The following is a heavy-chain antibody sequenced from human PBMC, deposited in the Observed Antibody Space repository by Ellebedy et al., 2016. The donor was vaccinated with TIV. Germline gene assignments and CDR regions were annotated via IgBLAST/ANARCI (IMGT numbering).Heavy chain of an antibody. Sequence: PGGSLRLSCAASGFTFSNAWMNWVRQAPGKGLEWVGRIKSKTDGGTTDYAAPVKGRFTISRDDSKNTLYLQMNSLKTEDTAVYYCTTSKTRYSSGFDYWGQGTLVTVSS. CDR2: IKSKTDGGTT. CDR3: TTSKTRYSSGFDY. D-gene: IGHD6-19*01. CDR1: GFTFSNAW. V-gene: IGHV3-15*07. J-gene: IGHJ4*02.